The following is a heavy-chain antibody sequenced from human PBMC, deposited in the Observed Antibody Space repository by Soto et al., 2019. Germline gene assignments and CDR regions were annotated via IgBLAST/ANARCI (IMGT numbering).Heavy chain of an antibody. CDR2: ISGYNANT. V-gene: IGHV1-18*01. J-gene: IGHJ4*02. Sequence: QVQLVQSGAEVKKPGASVKVSCKASGYTFTSSGISWVRQAPGQVLEWMGWISGYNANTNYAQKLQARVTMTTDTSTNTAYMELRSLRSDDTAVYFCARAAREAVFRGAFNYWGQGTLVTVSS. CDR3: ARAAREAVFRGAFNY. D-gene: IGHD2-15*01. CDR1: GYTFTSSG.